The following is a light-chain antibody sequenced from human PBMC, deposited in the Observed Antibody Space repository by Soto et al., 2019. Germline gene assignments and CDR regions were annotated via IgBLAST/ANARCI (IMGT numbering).Light chain of an antibody. CDR1: QSVSTY. CDR3: QQCGSSPET. Sequence: VLTQSPATLSLKPGERATLSCRASQSVSTYLAWYQHKPGQAPRLLIYDASSRATGIPDRFSGSGSGTDFTLTISRLEPEDFAVYYCQQCGSSPETFGQGTIVDI. J-gene: IGKJ1*01. CDR2: DAS. V-gene: IGKV3-20*01.